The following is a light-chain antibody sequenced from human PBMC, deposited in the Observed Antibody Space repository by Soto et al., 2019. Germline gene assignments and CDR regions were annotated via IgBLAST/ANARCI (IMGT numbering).Light chain of an antibody. CDR2: DAS. CDR3: QQRTNWPPIT. Sequence: EDVWRQSPATLSLSRGEGALLSCRASQSVSSYLAWYQQKPGQAPRLLIYDASKRATGIPARFSGSGSGTDFTHTISRLEPEYFAVYSCQQRTNWPPITFGQGTRLEI. J-gene: IGKJ5*01. V-gene: IGKV3-11*01. CDR1: QSVSSY.